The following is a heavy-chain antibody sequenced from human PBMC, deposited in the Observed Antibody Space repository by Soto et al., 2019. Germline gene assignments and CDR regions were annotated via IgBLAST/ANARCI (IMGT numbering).Heavy chain of an antibody. J-gene: IGHJ4*02. Sequence: SVKVSCKASGGTFSSYAISWVRQAPGQGLEWMGGIIPIFGTANYAQKFQGRVTITADESTSTAYMELSSLRSEDTAVYYCATSWSGRHRYHLGYSGQGTLVTVSS. V-gene: IGHV1-69*13. CDR3: ATSWSGRHRYHLGY. D-gene: IGHD3-10*01. CDR1: GGTFSSYA. CDR2: IIPIFGTA.